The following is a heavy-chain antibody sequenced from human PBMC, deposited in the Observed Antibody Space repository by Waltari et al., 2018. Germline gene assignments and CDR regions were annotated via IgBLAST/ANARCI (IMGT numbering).Heavy chain of an antibody. J-gene: IGHJ4*02. CDR2: IIPILGIA. V-gene: IGHV1-69*10. CDR1: GGTFSSYA. Sequence: QVQLVQSGAEVKKPGSSVKVSCKASGGTFSSYAISWVRQAPGQGPGWMGGIIPILGIANYAQKFQGRVTITADKSTSTAYMELSSLRSEDTAVYYCARVGGCSGGSCYEGGDYFDYWGQGTLVTVSS. CDR3: ARVGGCSGGSCYEGGDYFDY. D-gene: IGHD2-15*01.